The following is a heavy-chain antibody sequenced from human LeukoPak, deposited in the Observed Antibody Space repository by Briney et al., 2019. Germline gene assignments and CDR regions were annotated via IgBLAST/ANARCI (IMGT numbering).Heavy chain of an antibody. D-gene: IGHD3/OR15-3a*01. V-gene: IGHV4-59*03. CDR3: ARRTGYRYNHAFGP. CDR2: VSNGGST. Sequence: SETLSLTCSVSGGSISGYYWSWVRQAPGKGLEWIGYVSNGGSTEYNPSLKSRITISLNTSKNQVSLRLTSVTAADTAVYYCARRTGYRYNHAFGPWGQGTLVTVSS. CDR1: GGSISGYY. J-gene: IGHJ5*02.